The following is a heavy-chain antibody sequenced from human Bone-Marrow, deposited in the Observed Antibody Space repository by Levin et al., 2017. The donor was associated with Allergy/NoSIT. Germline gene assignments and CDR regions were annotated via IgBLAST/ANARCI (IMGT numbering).Heavy chain of an antibody. V-gene: IGHV1-69*06. CDR1: GGTFSSFA. J-gene: IGHJ1*01. Sequence: SVKVSCKASGGTFSSFAFSWVRQAPGQGLEWMGSTIPYFGTAKYAQNFQGRLTISADKSTSTAYMELSSLGTDDTAVYYCARALGYSQFYFQFWGQGTLVTVSS. CDR3: ARALGYSQFYFQF. CDR2: TIPYFGTA. D-gene: IGHD1-1*01.